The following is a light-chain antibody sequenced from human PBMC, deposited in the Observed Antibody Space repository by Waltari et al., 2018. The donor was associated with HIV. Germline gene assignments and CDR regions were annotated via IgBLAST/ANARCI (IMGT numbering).Light chain of an antibody. CDR3: EQTYNTPHT. CDR2: DAS. Sequence: DIPMTQSPSSLSASVGDRVTITCRASQSISRSLKWYQQKPGQAPKLLIYDASSLHGGVPSIFTARCSLTDLTRIIMCLRPDDSATYYCEQTYNTPHTFGQGTKGDIK. CDR1: QSISRS. J-gene: IGKJ2*01. V-gene: IGKV1-39*01.